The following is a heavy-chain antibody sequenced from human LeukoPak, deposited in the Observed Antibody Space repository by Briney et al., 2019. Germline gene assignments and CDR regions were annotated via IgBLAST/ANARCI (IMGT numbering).Heavy chain of an antibody. CDR1: GDSISSYY. Sequence: SETLSLTCTVSGDSISSYYWNWIRQPPGKGLEWIGYGHYTGSTNYNPSLKSRVTISVDTSKNQFSLKLSSVTAADTAVYYCARSSIAARLLDYWGQGTLVTVSS. D-gene: IGHD6-6*01. CDR3: ARSSIAARLLDY. CDR2: GHYTGST. J-gene: IGHJ4*02. V-gene: IGHV4-59*01.